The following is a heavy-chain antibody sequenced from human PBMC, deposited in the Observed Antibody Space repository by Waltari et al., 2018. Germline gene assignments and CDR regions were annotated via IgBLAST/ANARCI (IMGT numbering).Heavy chain of an antibody. Sequence: QLQLQESGPGLVKPSETLSLTCSVSGVSITSNRHYWGWIRQPPGQGLEWIGTMSYTGATYRSESRQSRVTISRDTSKNQLSLTLGSVTAADTAVYYCATYIGASVGTAAFDVWGQGTMVTVSS. CDR3: ATYIGASVGTAAFDV. CDR1: GVSITSNRHY. J-gene: IGHJ3*01. CDR2: MSYTGAT. V-gene: IGHV4-39*01. D-gene: IGHD5-12*01.